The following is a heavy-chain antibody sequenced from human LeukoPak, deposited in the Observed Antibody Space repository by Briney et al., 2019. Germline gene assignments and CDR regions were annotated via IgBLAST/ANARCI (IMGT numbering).Heavy chain of an antibody. Sequence: GGSLRLSCATSGFTFSNYSLNWVRQAPGKGLEWVSSISTTTSYYADSVKGRFSISRDNAKNSLYLQMNSLRAEDTAVYYCARTYYYDSSGYLYYYYYYMDVWGKGTTVTVSS. CDR3: ARTYYYDSSGYLYYYYYYMDV. D-gene: IGHD3-22*01. CDR1: GFTFSNYS. J-gene: IGHJ6*03. CDR2: ISTTTSY. V-gene: IGHV3-21*01.